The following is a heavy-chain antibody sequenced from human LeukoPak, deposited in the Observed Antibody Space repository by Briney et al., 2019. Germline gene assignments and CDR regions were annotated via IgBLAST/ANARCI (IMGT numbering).Heavy chain of an antibody. Sequence: ASVKVSCKASGYTFTSYDINWVRQATGQGLEWMGWMNPNSGNTGYAQKFQGGVTITRDTSISTAYMELSSLRSEDTAVYYCARGHVPAAGSFDNWGQGTLVTVSS. D-gene: IGHD2-2*01. CDR1: GYTFTSYD. V-gene: IGHV1-8*03. CDR3: ARGHVPAAGSFDN. CDR2: MNPNSGNT. J-gene: IGHJ4*02.